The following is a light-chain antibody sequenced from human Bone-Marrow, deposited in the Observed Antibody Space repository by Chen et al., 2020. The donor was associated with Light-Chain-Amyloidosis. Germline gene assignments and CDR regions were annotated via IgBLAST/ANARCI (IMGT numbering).Light chain of an antibody. CDR3: QQSYSSPPR. Sequence: DIQLTQSPSSLSASVGDRVTIACRASQSISDYLNWYQQKPGKAPELLIYDASKLQSGVPSRFSGSGSGTDFTLTISSLQPEDFTTYFCQQSYSSPPRFGQGTKLEIK. CDR2: DAS. CDR1: QSISDY. V-gene: IGKV1-39*01. J-gene: IGKJ2*03.